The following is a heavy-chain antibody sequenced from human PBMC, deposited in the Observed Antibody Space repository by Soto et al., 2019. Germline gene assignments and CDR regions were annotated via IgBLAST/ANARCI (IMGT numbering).Heavy chain of an antibody. CDR3: ARDLKRGYSYGTLGY. CDR2: ISYDGSNK. Sequence: QVQLVESGRGVVQPGRSLRLSCAASGFTFSSYAMHWVRQAPGKGLEWAAVISYDGSNKYYADSVKGRFTISRDNSKNTLYLQMNSLRAEDTAVYYCARDLKRGYSYGTLGYWGQGTLVTVSS. V-gene: IGHV3-30-3*01. J-gene: IGHJ4*02. CDR1: GFTFSSYA. D-gene: IGHD5-18*01.